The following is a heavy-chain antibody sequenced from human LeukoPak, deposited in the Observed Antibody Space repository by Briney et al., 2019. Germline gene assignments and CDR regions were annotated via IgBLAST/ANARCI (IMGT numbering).Heavy chain of an antibody. CDR3: ARYVWGSYPTFEDY. D-gene: IGHD3-16*02. CDR1: GGSISNYY. J-gene: IGHJ4*02. Sequence: ESGPTLVNPSETPSLTCTVSGGSISNYYWSWIRQPPGKGLEWIGYISYSGSTNYNPSLKSRVTISVDTSKNQFSLKLSSVTAADTAVYYCARYVWGSYPTFEDYWGQGTLVTVSS. CDR2: ISYSGST. V-gene: IGHV4-59*01.